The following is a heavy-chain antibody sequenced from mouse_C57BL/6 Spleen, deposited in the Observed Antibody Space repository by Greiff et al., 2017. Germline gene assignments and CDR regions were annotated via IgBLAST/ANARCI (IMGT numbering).Heavy chain of an antibody. CDR3: ARGDGTGTRAY. V-gene: IGHV1-81*01. D-gene: IGHD4-1*01. Sequence: QVQLKQSGAELARPGASVKLSCKASGYTFTSYGISWVKQRTGQGLEWIGEIYPRSGNTYYNEKFKGKATLTADKSSSTAYMELRSLTSEDSAVYFCARGDGTGTRAYWGQGTLVTVSA. J-gene: IGHJ3*01. CDR1: GYTFTSYG. CDR2: IYPRSGNT.